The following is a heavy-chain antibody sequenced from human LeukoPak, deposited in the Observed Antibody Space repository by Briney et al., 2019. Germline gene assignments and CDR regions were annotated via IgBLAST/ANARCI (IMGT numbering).Heavy chain of an antibody. CDR1: GYTFTGYY. J-gene: IGHJ4*02. D-gene: IGHD6-19*01. CDR3: ARARGSIAVAVYYFDY. V-gene: IGHV1-2*02. CDR2: INPNSGGT. Sequence: ASVKVSCKASGYTFTGYYMHWVRQAPGQGLEWMGWINPNSGGTNYAQKFQGRVTITRDTSASTAYMELSSLRSEDTAVYYCARARGSIAVAVYYFDYWGQGTLVTVSS.